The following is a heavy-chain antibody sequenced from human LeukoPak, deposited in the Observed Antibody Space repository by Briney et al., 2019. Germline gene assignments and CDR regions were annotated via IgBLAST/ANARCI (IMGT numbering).Heavy chain of an antibody. V-gene: IGHV3-30*02. J-gene: IGHJ5*02. CDR2: IRTDGSSI. CDR1: GFTFGSHP. Sequence: PGGSLRLSCTTSGFTFGSHPMHWVRQAPGKGLEWVAFIRTDGSSIQYADSVKGRFTISRDNSKNTLYLQMNSLRAEDTAVYYCAKDRVHYSGYDYFDPWGQGTLVTVSS. CDR3: AKDRVHYSGYDYFDP. D-gene: IGHD5-12*01.